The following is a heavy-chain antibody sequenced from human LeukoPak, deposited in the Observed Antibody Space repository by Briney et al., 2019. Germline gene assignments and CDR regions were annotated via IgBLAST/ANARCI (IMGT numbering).Heavy chain of an antibody. D-gene: IGHD2-2*02. V-gene: IGHV4-34*01. CDR1: GGSFSGYY. Sequence: SETLSLTCAVYGGSFSGYYWSWIRQPPGKGLEWIGEINHSGSTNYNPSLKSRVTISVDTSKNQFSLKLSSVIAADTAVYYCARGVTYCSSTSCYTASGYYYYYGMDVWGQGTTVTVSS. CDR3: ARGVTYCSSTSCYTASGYYYYYGMDV. CDR2: INHSGST. J-gene: IGHJ6*02.